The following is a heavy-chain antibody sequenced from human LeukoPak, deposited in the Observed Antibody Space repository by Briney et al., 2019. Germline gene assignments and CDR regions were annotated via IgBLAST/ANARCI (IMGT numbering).Heavy chain of an antibody. CDR3: RRGYSY. D-gene: IGHD5-18*01. J-gene: IGHJ4*02. V-gene: IGHV3-7*01. Sequence: PGGSLRLSCVASGFTYSHNGMHWVRQAPGKGLEWVANIKQDGSEKYYVDSVKGRFTISRDNAKNSLYLQMNSLRAEDTAVYYCRRGYSYWGQGTLVTVSS. CDR2: IKQDGSEK. CDR1: GFTYSHNG.